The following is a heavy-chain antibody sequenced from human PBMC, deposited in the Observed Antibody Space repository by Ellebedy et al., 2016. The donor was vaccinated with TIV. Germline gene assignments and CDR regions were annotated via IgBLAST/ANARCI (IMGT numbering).Heavy chain of an antibody. D-gene: IGHD6-13*01. J-gene: IGHJ6*02. CDR2: IKSKTDGGTT. Sequence: GGSLRLXXAASGFTFSNAWMSWVRQAPGKGLEWVGRIKSKTDGGTTDYAAPVKGRFTISRDDSKNTLYLQMNSLKTEDTAVYYCAAAYSSSWWDYYYNGMDVWGQGTTVTVSS. CDR1: GFTFSNAW. V-gene: IGHV3-15*01. CDR3: AAAYSSSWWDYYYNGMDV.